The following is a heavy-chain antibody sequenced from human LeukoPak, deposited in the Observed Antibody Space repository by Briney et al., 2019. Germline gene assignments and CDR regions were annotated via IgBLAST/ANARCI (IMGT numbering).Heavy chain of an antibody. J-gene: IGHJ4*02. V-gene: IGHV1-46*01. CDR1: GYTFTSYY. CDR3: ARALWFGLKGRYYFDY. CDR2: INPSGGST. Sequence: ASVTVSCKASGYTFTSYYMHWVRQAPGQGLEWMGVINPSGGSTSYAQKFQGRVTMTRDTSTSTVYMELSSLRSEDTAVYYCARALWFGLKGRYYFDYWGQGTLVTVSS. D-gene: IGHD3-10*01.